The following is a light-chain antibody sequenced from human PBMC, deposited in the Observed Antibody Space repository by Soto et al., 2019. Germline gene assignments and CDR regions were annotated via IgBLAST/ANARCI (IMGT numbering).Light chain of an antibody. CDR3: QQRSNWPWT. Sequence: EIVLTQSPATLSLSPGERATLSCRASQSVSSDLSWYQQKPGQAPRLLIYDASNRATGIPARFSGSGSGTDSTLTISSLEPEDFAVYYCQQRSNWPWTFGQGTKVDIK. CDR1: QSVSSD. J-gene: IGKJ1*01. CDR2: DAS. V-gene: IGKV3-11*01.